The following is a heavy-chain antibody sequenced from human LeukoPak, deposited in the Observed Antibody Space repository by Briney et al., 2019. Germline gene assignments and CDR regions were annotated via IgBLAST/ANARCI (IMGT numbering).Heavy chain of an antibody. CDR2: IYTSGST. J-gene: IGHJ2*01. Sequence: SETLSLTCTVSGGSISSCYWSWIRQPAGKGLEWIGRIYTSGSTNYNPSLKSRVTISVDTSKNQFSLKLSSVTAADTAVYYCARDAPISGYDLKYFDLWGRGTLVTVSS. D-gene: IGHD5-12*01. V-gene: IGHV4-4*07. CDR3: ARDAPISGYDLKYFDL. CDR1: GGSISSCY.